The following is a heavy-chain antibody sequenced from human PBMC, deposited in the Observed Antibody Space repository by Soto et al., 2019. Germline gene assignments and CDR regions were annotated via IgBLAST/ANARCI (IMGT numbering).Heavy chain of an antibody. CDR2: IYYSGST. CDR3: ARGGSGWFKGKMGGTDDDY. Sequence: PSETLSLTCTVSGGSISSSSYYWGWIRQPPGKGLEWIGSIYYSGSTYYNPSLRSRVTISVDTSKNQFSLKLSSVTAADTAVYYCARGGSGWFKGKMGGTDDDYWGQGTLVTVSS. J-gene: IGHJ4*02. V-gene: IGHV4-39*01. D-gene: IGHD6-19*01. CDR1: GGSISSSSYY.